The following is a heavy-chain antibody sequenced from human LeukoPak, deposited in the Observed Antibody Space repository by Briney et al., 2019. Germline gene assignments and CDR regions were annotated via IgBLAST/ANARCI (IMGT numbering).Heavy chain of an antibody. Sequence: GGSLRLSCAASGFTFSDYYMSRIRKAPGKGLEWVSYISSSGSTIYYADSVKGRFTISRDNAKNSLYLQMNSLRAEDTAVYYCARVLRPQFGLDPWGQGTLVTVSS. CDR2: ISSSGSTI. CDR3: ARVLRPQFGLDP. J-gene: IGHJ5*02. V-gene: IGHV3-11*01. CDR1: GFTFSDYY. D-gene: IGHD3-10*01.